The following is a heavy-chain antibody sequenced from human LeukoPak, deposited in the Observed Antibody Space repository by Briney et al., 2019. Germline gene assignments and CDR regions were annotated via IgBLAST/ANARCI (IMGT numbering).Heavy chain of an antibody. J-gene: IGHJ5*02. V-gene: IGHV4-39*07. CDR2: IYYSGST. CDR1: GDSISSTSHY. D-gene: IGHD2-8*02. Sequence: PSETLSLTCTVSGDSISSTSHYRAWVRQPPGKGLEWIGSIYYSGSTHYNPSLKSRVTISMDTSKNQFSLKLKSVTAADTALYYCARNCTADNDVSRSRDKWFDPWGHGTLVTVSS. CDR3: ARNCTADNDVSRSRDKWFDP.